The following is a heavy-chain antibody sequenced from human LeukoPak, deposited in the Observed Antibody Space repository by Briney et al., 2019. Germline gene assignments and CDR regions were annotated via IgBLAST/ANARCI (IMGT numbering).Heavy chain of an antibody. Sequence: GGSLRLPCAASGFTFRSYAMSWVRQAPGKGLEWVSAISGSGGSTYYADSVKGRFTISRDNAKNSLYLQMNSLRAEDTAVYYCARGATDAHFDYWGQGTLVTVSS. CDR1: GFTFRSYA. V-gene: IGHV3-23*01. D-gene: IGHD1-26*01. CDR3: ARGATDAHFDY. J-gene: IGHJ4*02. CDR2: ISGSGGST.